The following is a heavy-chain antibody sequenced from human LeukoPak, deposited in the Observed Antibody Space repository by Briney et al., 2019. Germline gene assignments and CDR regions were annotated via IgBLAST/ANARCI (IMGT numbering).Heavy chain of an antibody. J-gene: IGHJ4*02. V-gene: IGHV4-39*01. CDR2: IYYSGST. Sequence: SETLSLTCTVSGGSISSSSYYWGWIRQPPGKGLEWSGSIYYSGSTYYNPSLKSRVTISVDTSKNQFSLKLSSVTAADTAVYYCARRRGSSGQTAEFDYWGQGTLVTVSS. CDR1: GGSISSSSYY. CDR3: ARRRGSSGQTAEFDY. D-gene: IGHD1-14*01.